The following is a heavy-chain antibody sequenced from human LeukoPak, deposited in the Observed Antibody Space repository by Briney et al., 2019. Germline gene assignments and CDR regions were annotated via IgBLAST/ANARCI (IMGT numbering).Heavy chain of an antibody. CDR2: FDPEDGET. V-gene: IGHV1-24*01. CDR3: ATVTPDTAAMGDY. D-gene: IGHD5-18*01. Sequence: ASVKVSCKVSGYTLTELSMHWVRQAPGKGLEWMGGFDPEDGETIYAQKFQGRVTMTEDTSTDTAYMELSSLRSEDTVVYYCATVTPDTAAMGDYWGQGTLVTVSS. CDR1: GYTLTELS. J-gene: IGHJ4*02.